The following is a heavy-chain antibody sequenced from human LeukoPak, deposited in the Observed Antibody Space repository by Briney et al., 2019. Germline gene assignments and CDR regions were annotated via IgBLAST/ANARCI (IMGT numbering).Heavy chain of an antibody. V-gene: IGHV3-48*03. CDR2: ISDSGSTI. D-gene: IGHD4-11*01. J-gene: IGHJ3*01. Sequence: GGSLRLSCTVSGFDFSIYEMNWVRQAPGKGLEWVSYISDSGSTIFYADSVKGRFTVSRDNAKNSLYLQMNSLRAEDTAVYYCARGNSNYGYVFDVWGQGTMVTVSS. CDR3: ARGNSNYGYVFDV. CDR1: GFDFSIYE.